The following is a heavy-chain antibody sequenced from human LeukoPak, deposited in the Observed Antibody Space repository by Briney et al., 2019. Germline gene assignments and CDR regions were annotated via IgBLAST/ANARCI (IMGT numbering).Heavy chain of an antibody. D-gene: IGHD3-22*01. CDR2: IYYSGST. Sequence: SETLSLTCTVSGGSISSYYWSWIRQPPGKGLEWIGYIYYSGSTNYNPSLKSRVTISVGTSKNQFSLKLSSVTAADTAVYYCARDYLGDLKYYDSSGYYYWGQGTLVTVSS. CDR3: ARDYLGDLKYYDSSGYYY. CDR1: GGSISSYY. J-gene: IGHJ4*02. V-gene: IGHV4-59*12.